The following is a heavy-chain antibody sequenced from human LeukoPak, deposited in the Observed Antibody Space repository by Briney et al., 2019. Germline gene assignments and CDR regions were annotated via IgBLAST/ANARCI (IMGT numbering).Heavy chain of an antibody. CDR3: ARQISDYYYYYMDV. D-gene: IGHD2/OR15-2a*01. Sequence: SSETLSLTCIASGGSISTNAFYWGWIRQPPGKGLEWIGSIYDGGSEFYNPSLKSRVTISADTSKNQFSLKLNSVTAADTAMYYCARQISDYYYYYMDVWGEGITVTVSS. CDR2: IYDGGSE. J-gene: IGHJ6*03. CDR1: GGSISTNAFY. V-gene: IGHV4-39*01.